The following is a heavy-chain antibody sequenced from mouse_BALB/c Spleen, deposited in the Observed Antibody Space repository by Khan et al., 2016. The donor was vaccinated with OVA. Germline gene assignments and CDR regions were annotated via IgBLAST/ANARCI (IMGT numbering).Heavy chain of an antibody. D-gene: IGHD2-10*01. J-gene: IGHJ4*01. Sequence: QMQLEESGPGLVAPSQSLSITCTISGFSLTNYGVHWVRQPPGKGLEWLVVIWSDGSTTYYSALKSRLSISKDNPKSQVFLKMNSLQTNDTAMYYCARQPYYHYNIMDYWGQGTSVTVSS. CDR3: ARQPYYHYNIMDY. CDR2: IWSDGST. V-gene: IGHV2-6-1*01. CDR1: GFSLTNYG.